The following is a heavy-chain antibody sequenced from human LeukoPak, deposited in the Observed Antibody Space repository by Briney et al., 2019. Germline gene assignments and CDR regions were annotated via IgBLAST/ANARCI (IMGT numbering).Heavy chain of an antibody. V-gene: IGHV3-21*01. CDR1: GFTFSTYT. Sequence: GGSLRLSCVASGFTFSTYTMNWVRQAPGKGLEWVSAISGSSDHIHYADSMKGRITISRDNANNSLHLQMNSLTGEDTAVYYCARDFFDGSGHYHDAYWGRGTLVTVSS. CDR3: ARDFFDGSGHYHDAY. CDR2: ISGSSDHI. J-gene: IGHJ4*02. D-gene: IGHD6-19*01.